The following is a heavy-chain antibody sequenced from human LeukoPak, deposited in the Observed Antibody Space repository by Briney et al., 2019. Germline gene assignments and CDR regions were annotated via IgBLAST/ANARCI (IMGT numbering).Heavy chain of an antibody. CDR1: GFTFSSYS. V-gene: IGHV3-48*01. Sequence: GGSLRLSCAASGFTFSSYSMNWVRQAPGKGLEWVSYISSSSSTIYYADPVKGRFTISRDNAKNSLYLQMNSLRAEDTAVYYCARHSSGYYYNYWSQGTLVTVSS. D-gene: IGHD3-22*01. CDR3: ARHSSGYYYNY. CDR2: ISSSSSTI. J-gene: IGHJ4*02.